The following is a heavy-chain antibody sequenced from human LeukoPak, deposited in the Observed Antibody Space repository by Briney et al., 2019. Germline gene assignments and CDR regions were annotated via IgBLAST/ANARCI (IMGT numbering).Heavy chain of an antibody. Sequence: GGSLRLSCAASGFTFSSYAMSWVRQAPGKGLEWVSAISGSGGSTYYADSVKGRFTISRDNSRNTLYLQMNSLRAEDTAVYYCAKMRWELLYYFDYWGQGTLVTVSS. CDR1: GFTFSSYA. CDR3: AKMRWELLYYFDY. D-gene: IGHD1-26*01. V-gene: IGHV3-23*01. J-gene: IGHJ4*02. CDR2: ISGSGGST.